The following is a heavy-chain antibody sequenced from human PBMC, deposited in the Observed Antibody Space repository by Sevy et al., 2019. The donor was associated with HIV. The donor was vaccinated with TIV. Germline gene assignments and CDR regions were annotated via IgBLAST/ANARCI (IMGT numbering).Heavy chain of an antibody. V-gene: IGHV5-51*01. Sequence: GESLKISCQGSGYKFSNNWVAWVRQRPGKGLELMGMIYPGNSDTRYSPSFQGQVIISADKSASTAYVQWRSLKASDTAIYYCASGAHLPLDGFNFWGQGTGVTVSS. J-gene: IGHJ3*01. D-gene: IGHD1-26*01. CDR2: IYPGNSDT. CDR3: ASGAHLPLDGFNF. CDR1: GYKFSNNW.